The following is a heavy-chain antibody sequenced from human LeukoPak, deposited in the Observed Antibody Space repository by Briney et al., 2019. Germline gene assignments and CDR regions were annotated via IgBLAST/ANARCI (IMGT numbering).Heavy chain of an antibody. J-gene: IGHJ4*02. CDR3: ARGRPYCSGGSCSDSLDY. V-gene: IGHV3-21*01. CDR2: ISSSSSYI. Sequence: PGGSLRLSCAASGFTFSSYSMNWVRQAPGKGLEWVLSISSSSSYIYYADSVKGRFTISRDNAKNSLYLQMNSLRAEDTAVYYCARGRPYCSGGSCSDSLDYWGQGTLVTVSS. CDR1: GFTFSSYS. D-gene: IGHD2-15*01.